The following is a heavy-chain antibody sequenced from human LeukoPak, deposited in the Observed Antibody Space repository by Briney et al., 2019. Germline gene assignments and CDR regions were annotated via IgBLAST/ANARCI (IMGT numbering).Heavy chain of an antibody. V-gene: IGHV1-69*05. D-gene: IGHD6-6*01. CDR2: IIPIFGTA. CDR3: ARELDAVDSSSSLGFDY. Sequence: VASVKVSCKASGGTFSSYAISWVRQAPGQGLGWMGGIIPIFGTANYAQKFQGRVTITTDESTSTAYMELSSLRSEDTAVYYCARELDAVDSSSSLGFDYWGQGTLVTISS. CDR1: GGTFSSYA. J-gene: IGHJ4*02.